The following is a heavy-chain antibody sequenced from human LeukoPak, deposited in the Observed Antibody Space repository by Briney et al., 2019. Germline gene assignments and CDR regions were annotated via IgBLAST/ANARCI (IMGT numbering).Heavy chain of an antibody. CDR2: IKSDGSST. Sequence: PGGSLRLSCAASGFSFSSYWMYWVRQVAGKGLVWVSRIKSDGSSTSYADSVKGRFTISRDNAKNTLYLQMNSLRVEDTAVYYCTTLYGGSLDYWGQRTLVTVSS. V-gene: IGHV3-74*01. CDR3: TTLYGGSLDY. D-gene: IGHD5-12*01. J-gene: IGHJ4*02. CDR1: GFSFSSYW.